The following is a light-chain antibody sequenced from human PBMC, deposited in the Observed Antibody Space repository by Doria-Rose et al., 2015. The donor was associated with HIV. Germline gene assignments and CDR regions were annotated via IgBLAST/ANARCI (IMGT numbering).Light chain of an antibody. CDR1: QSLLYTSKNY. CDR2: WAS. J-gene: IGKJ3*01. V-gene: IGKV4-1*01. CDR3: QQYYDTPS. Sequence: TQSPESLGMSLGGRATLNCESNQSLLYTSKNYLAWYQQKPGQPPKLLIYWASTRQSGVPARFSGSGSGTDFTLTISSLEAEDVAVYYCQQYYDTPSFGPGTTVDIK.